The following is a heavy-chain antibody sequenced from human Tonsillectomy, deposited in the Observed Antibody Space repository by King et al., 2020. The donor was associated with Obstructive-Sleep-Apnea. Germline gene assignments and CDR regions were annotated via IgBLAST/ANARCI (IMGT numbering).Heavy chain of an antibody. CDR1: GASIPSVFYY. V-gene: IGHV4-31*03. CDR2: IYYSGRT. CDR3: ARDGAVTTGHYFDY. Sequence: QLQESGPGLVNPSQTLSLTCPVSGASIPSVFYYCSWIRQHPWKCLEWIWYIYYSGRTYSNPSLQSRLPISMDTSKNPFSLQLSSVTAADTAVYYCARDGAVTTGHYFDYWGQGTLVTVSS. J-gene: IGHJ4*02. D-gene: IGHD4-17*01.